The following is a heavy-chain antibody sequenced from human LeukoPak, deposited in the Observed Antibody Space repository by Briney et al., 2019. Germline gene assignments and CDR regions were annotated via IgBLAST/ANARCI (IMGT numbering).Heavy chain of an antibody. Sequence: GGSLRLSCAASGFTFSNYWMTWVRQAPGKGLERVASIKQDGSVKQYVDSVKGRFTISRDNAKNSLYLQMNSLRADDTAVFFCARVLRTAADAFDIWGQGTVVTVSS. V-gene: IGHV3-7*03. D-gene: IGHD3-3*01. J-gene: IGHJ3*02. CDR2: IKQDGSVK. CDR1: GFTFSNYW. CDR3: ARVLRTAADAFDI.